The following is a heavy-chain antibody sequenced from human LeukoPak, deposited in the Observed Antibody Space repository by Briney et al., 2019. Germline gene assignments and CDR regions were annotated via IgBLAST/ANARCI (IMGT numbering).Heavy chain of an antibody. V-gene: IGHV4-39*07. CDR3: ARDRGELLDY. Sequence: SETLSLTCTVSGASISSNTFYWGWIRQPPGKGLEWIGSNTYYNPSLKSRVTMSVDTSKNQLSLKLSSMTAADTAVYYCARDRGELLDYWGQGTLVTVSS. D-gene: IGHD1-26*01. J-gene: IGHJ4*02. CDR1: GASISSNTFY. CDR2: NT.